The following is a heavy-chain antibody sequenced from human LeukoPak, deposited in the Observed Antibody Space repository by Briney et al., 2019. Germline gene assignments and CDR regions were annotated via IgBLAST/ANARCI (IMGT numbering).Heavy chain of an antibody. D-gene: IGHD3-10*01. CDR1: GGTFSSYA. Sequence: SVKVSCKASGGTFSSYAISWVRQAPGQGLEWMGGITPIFGTANYAQKFQGRVTITADESTSTAYMELSSLRSEDTAVYYCAKGPITYYYGSGSYPIDYWGQGTLVTVSS. CDR3: AKGPITYYYGSGSYPIDY. CDR2: ITPIFGTA. V-gene: IGHV1-69*01. J-gene: IGHJ4*02.